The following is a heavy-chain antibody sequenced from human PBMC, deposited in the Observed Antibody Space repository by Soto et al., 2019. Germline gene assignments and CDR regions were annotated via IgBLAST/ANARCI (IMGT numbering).Heavy chain of an antibody. J-gene: IGHJ4*02. CDR1: GFTFSNYW. Sequence: PGGSLRLSCAASGFTFSNYWMHWVRRAPGQGLVWVSRINSDGSTTTYSDSVKGRFTISRDNAKNTLYLQVNSLRAEDTAVYYCARGYSGTYSIDYWGQGTQVTVSS. V-gene: IGHV3-74*01. CDR2: INSDGSTT. D-gene: IGHD1-26*01. CDR3: ARGYSGTYSIDY.